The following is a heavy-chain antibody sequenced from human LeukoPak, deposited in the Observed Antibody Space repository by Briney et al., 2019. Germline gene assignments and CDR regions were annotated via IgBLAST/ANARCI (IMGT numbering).Heavy chain of an antibody. CDR2: INSDGSSR. Sequence: GVSLTLSCAASGFTFSNYWLHWVRQAPGKGLVWVSRINSDGSSRNYADSVKGRFTISRDNAKNTLYLQMKSLRAEDTAVYYCASASSHRIAAGGDYWGQGTLVTVSS. V-gene: IGHV3-74*01. CDR1: GFTFSNYW. D-gene: IGHD6-13*01. CDR3: ASASSHRIAAGGDY. J-gene: IGHJ4*02.